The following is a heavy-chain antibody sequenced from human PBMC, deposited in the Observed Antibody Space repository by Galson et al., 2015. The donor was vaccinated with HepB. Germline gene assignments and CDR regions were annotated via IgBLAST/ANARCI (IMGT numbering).Heavy chain of an antibody. CDR2: IGAYNGDT. J-gene: IGHJ4*02. CDR3: ARDPSNTSGRYIYFDY. V-gene: IGHV1-18*01. Sequence: SVKVSCKASGYTFNHYGISWVRQAPGQGLEWMGWIGAYNGDTHYAQKFQGRVIMTTDTSTSAAYMELRSLRSDDTAVYYCARDPSNTSGRYIYFDYWGQGTLVTVSS. CDR1: GYTFNHYG. D-gene: IGHD6-19*01.